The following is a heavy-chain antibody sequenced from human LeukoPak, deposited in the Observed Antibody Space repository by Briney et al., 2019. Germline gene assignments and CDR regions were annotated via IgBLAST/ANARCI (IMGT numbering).Heavy chain of an antibody. Sequence: GGSLRLSCAGSGFTFSNYSINWVRQAPGKGLEWVSSISGSSSYINYADSVKGRFTISRDNAINSLYLQMNSLRAEDTAVYYCASSGWGSSYFDYWGQGTLVTVSS. CDR2: ISGSSSYI. D-gene: IGHD6-19*01. V-gene: IGHV3-21*01. CDR3: ASSGWGSSYFDY. J-gene: IGHJ4*02. CDR1: GFTFSNYS.